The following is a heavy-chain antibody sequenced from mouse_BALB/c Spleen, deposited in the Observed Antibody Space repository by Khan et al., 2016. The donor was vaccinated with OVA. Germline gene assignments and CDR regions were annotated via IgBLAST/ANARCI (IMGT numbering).Heavy chain of an antibody. D-gene: IGHD1-1*01. Sequence: VQLKESGPGLVKPSQSLSLTCTVTGYSITSGYAWNWIRQFPENKLEWMGYISYSGGTSYNPSLKSRISITRDTSKNQLFLQLNSVTTEDTATYYCARGNYYGYYFDYWGQGTPLTVSS. V-gene: IGHV3-2*02. CDR3: ARGNYYGYYFDY. CDR1: GYSITSGYA. CDR2: ISYSGGT. J-gene: IGHJ2*01.